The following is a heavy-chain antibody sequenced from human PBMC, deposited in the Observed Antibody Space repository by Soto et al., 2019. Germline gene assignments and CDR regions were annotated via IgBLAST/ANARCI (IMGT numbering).Heavy chain of an antibody. CDR3: ARTYDSSGFYAGAFDI. CDR2: IGPADET. CDR1: GFTFSNFD. V-gene: IGHV3-13*01. Sequence: GGSLRLSCAASGFTFSNFDMHWVRQATGKGLEWVSAIGPADETYYPGSVKGRFTISRENDKNSLYLQMDSLRAGDTAVYYCARTYDSSGFYAGAFDIWGQGTMVTVSS. J-gene: IGHJ3*02. D-gene: IGHD3-22*01.